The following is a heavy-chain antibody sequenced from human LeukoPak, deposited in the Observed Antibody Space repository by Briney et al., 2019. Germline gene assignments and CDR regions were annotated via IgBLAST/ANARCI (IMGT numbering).Heavy chain of an antibody. V-gene: IGHV4-39*07. Sequence: PSETLSLTCTVSGGSISSSSYYWGWIRQPPGKGLEWIGSIYYSGSTYYNPSLKSRVTISVDTSKNQFFLKLSSVTAADTAVYYCARDIHLGSHIYYYYGMDVWGQGTTVTVSS. CDR3: ARDIHLGSHIYYYYGMDV. J-gene: IGHJ6*02. CDR1: GGSISSSSYY. CDR2: IYYSGST. D-gene: IGHD2-2*02.